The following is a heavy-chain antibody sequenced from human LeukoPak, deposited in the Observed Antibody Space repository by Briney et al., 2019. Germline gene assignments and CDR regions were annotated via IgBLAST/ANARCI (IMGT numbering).Heavy chain of an antibody. CDR2: ISYDGSNK. J-gene: IGHJ6*02. CDR3: AKDGYDFWSGKYYYYYGMDV. V-gene: IGHV3-30*18. Sequence: PGGSLRLSCAASGFSFSSYGMHWVRQAPGKGLEWVSVISYDGSNKYYADSVKGRFTISRDNSKNTLYLQMNSLRAEDTAVYYCAKDGYDFWSGKYYYYYGMDVWGQGTTVTVSS. D-gene: IGHD3-3*01. CDR1: GFSFSSYG.